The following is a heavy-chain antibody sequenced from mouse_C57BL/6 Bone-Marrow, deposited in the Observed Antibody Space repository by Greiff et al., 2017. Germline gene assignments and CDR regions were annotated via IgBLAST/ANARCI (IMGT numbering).Heavy chain of an antibody. Sequence: VQLQQPGAELVMPGASVKLSCKASGYTFTSYWMHWVKQRPGQGLEWIGEIDPSDSYTNYNQKFKGKSTLTVDKSSSTAYMHLSSLTSEDSAVYYCAREKDYYGYYFDYWGKGTTLTVSS. CDR2: IDPSDSYT. D-gene: IGHD1-1*01. J-gene: IGHJ2*01. V-gene: IGHV1-69*01. CDR1: GYTFTSYW. CDR3: AREKDYYGYYFDY.